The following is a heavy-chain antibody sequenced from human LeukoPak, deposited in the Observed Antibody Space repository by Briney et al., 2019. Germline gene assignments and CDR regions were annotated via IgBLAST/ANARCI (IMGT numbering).Heavy chain of an antibody. CDR3: AKLTYYYDSSGYLGIYFDH. Sequence: GGSLRLSCAASGFTFSSYAMSWVRQAPGKGLEWVSAISGSGGSTYYADSVKGRFTISRDNSKNTLYLQMNRLRAEDTAVYYCAKLTYYYDSSGYLGIYFDHWGQGTLVTVSS. V-gene: IGHV3-23*01. CDR1: GFTFSSYA. D-gene: IGHD3-22*01. J-gene: IGHJ4*02. CDR2: ISGSGGST.